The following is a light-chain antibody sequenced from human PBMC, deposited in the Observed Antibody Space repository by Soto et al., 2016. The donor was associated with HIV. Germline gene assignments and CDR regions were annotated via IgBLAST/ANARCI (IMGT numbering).Light chain of an antibody. CDR2: QDN. CDR1: NLGDKY. Sequence: SYELTQPPSVSVSPGQTASITCSGENLGDKYVCWYHQRPGQSPVLVIYQDNKRPSGIPERFSGSNSGNTATLTITRVEAGDEADYFCQVWDNGSDHGDVIFGGGTKLTV. J-gene: IGLJ2*01. CDR3: QVWDNGSDHGDVI. V-gene: IGLV3-1*01.